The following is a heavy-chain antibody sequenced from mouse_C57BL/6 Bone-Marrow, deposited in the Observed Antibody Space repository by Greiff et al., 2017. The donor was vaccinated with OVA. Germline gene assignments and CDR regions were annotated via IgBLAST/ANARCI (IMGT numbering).Heavy chain of an antibody. J-gene: IGHJ2*01. V-gene: IGHV1-87*01. D-gene: IGHD2-3*01. CDR3: ARDEGYGY. CDR1: GYTFTSYW. Sequence: VQLQESGAELARPGASVKLSCKASGYTFTSYWMQWVKQRPGQGLEWIGAIYPGDGDTRYTQKFKGKATLTADKSSSTAYMQLSSLASEDSAVYYCARDEGYGYWGQGTTLTVSS. CDR2: IYPGDGDT.